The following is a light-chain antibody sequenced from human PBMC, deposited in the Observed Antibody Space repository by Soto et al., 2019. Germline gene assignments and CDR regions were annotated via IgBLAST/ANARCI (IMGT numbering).Light chain of an antibody. J-gene: IGLJ3*02. V-gene: IGLV1-44*01. CDR1: SSNIGSNT. CDR2: SFN. CDR3: AAWDASLGGPV. Sequence: QAVVTQPPSASGTPGQRVTISCSGSSSNIGSNTVNWYQQLPGTAPKLLIYSFNQRPSGVPDRFSGSKSGTSASLAISGLQSEDEADYYCAAWDASLGGPVFGGGTKLTVL.